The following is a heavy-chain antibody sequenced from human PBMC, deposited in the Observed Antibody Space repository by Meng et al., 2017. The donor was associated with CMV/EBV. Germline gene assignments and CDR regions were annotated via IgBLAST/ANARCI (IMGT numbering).Heavy chain of an antibody. CDR2: ISAYNGNT. CDR3: ARDIGRGRWFDP. V-gene: IGHV1-18*01. CDR1: GYTLTSYC. J-gene: IGHJ5*02. Sequence: VSAKVSCKASGYTLTSYCISRVRQAPGQGLEWMGWISAYNGNTNYAQKLQGRVTMTTDTSTSTAYMELRSLRSDDTAVYYCARDIGRGRWFDPWGQGTLVTVSS. D-gene: IGHD1-26*01.